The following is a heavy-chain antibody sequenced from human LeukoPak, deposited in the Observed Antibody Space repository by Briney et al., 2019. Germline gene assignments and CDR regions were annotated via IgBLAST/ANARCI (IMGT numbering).Heavy chain of an antibody. J-gene: IGHJ4*02. D-gene: IGHD5-24*01. Sequence: SVKVSCKASGGTFSSYAISWVRQAPGQGLEWMGGIVPIFGTANYAQKFQGRVTITTDESTSTACMELSSLRSEDTAVYYCARSKEKGRDGYNYLDYWGQGTLVTVSS. CDR3: ARSKEKGRDGYNYLDY. CDR1: GGTFSSYA. CDR2: IVPIFGTA. V-gene: IGHV1-69*05.